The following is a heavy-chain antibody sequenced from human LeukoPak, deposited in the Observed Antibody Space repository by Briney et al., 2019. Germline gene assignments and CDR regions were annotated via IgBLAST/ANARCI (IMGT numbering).Heavy chain of an antibody. J-gene: IGHJ3*02. D-gene: IGHD6-13*01. V-gene: IGHV1-2*04. Sequence: ASVKVSCKASGYTFTGYYMHWVRQAPGQGLEWMGWINPNSGGTNYAQKFQGWVTMTRDMSISTAYMELSRLRSDDTAVYYCARGGYSIAAAGSYAFDIWGQGTMVTVSS. CDR3: ARGGYSIAAAGSYAFDI. CDR2: INPNSGGT. CDR1: GYTFTGYY.